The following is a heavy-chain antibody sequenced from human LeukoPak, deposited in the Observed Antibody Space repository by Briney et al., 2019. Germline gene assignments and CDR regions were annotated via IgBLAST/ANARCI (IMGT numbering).Heavy chain of an antibody. CDR2: ISAYNGNT. Sequence: ASVKVSCKASGYTFTSYGISWVRQAPGQGLEWMGWISAYNGNTNYAQKLQGRVTMTTDTSTSTAYMELRSLRSDDTAVYYCARDRRYAETYYYDSSGYYYGYFQHWGQGTLVTVSS. J-gene: IGHJ1*01. V-gene: IGHV1-18*01. CDR1: GYTFTSYG. CDR3: ARDRRYAETYYYDSSGYYYGYFQH. D-gene: IGHD3-22*01.